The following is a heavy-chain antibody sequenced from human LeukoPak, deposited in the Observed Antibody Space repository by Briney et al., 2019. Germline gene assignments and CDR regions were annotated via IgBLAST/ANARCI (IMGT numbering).Heavy chain of an antibody. D-gene: IGHD2-15*01. CDR3: ARDPQDGSYYYMDV. Sequence: SQTLSLTCTVSGGSISSGGYYWSWIRQPPGKGLEWIGYIYHSGSTYYNPSLKSRVTISVDRSKNQFSLKLGSVTAADTAVYYCARDPQDGSYYYMDVWGKGTTVTVSS. CDR1: GGSISSGGYY. V-gene: IGHV4-30-2*01. CDR2: IYHSGST. J-gene: IGHJ6*03.